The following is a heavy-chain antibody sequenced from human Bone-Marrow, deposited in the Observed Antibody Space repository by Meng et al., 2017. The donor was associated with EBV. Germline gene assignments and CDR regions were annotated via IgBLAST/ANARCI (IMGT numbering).Heavy chain of an antibody. CDR1: XXXFRKAL. D-gene: IGHD1-1*01. Sequence: VXXVESXXGLXXXGGXXRLSCAASXXXFRKALMSWVRQXPGKGLEWVGRVKSQADGGTTDYTAAVRGRFTISRDDSRNMLYLQINSLQIEDSALYYCATESTTFEYWGLGTLVTVSS. CDR2: VKSQADGGTT. J-gene: IGHJ4*02. V-gene: IGHV3-15*01. CDR3: ATESTTFEY.